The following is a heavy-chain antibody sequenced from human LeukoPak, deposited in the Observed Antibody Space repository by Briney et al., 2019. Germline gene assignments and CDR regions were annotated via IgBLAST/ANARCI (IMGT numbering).Heavy chain of an antibody. J-gene: IGHJ4*02. V-gene: IGHV4-39*01. CDR2: IYYSGST. Sequence: SETLSLTCTVSGGSISSSSYYWGWIRQPPGKGLEWIGSIYYSGSTYYNPSLKSRVTISVDTSKNQFSLKLSSVTAADTAVYYCARHREGYYSSGYSDYWGQGTLVTVSS. CDR3: ARHREGYYSSGYSDY. CDR1: GGSISSSSYY. D-gene: IGHD3-22*01.